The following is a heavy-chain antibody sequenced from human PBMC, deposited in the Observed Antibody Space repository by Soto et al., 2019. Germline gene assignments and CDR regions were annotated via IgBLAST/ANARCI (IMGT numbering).Heavy chain of an antibody. D-gene: IGHD3-22*01. J-gene: IGHJ1*01. V-gene: IGHV3-53*01. CDR2: IYSGGST. Sequence: EVQLVESGGGLIQPGGSLRLSCAASGFTVSSNYMSWVRQAPGKGLEWVSVIYSGGSTYYADSVKGRITISRDNSKKTLYPQMNSLRTEDTAVYYCARDRVESGYPEYFQHWGQGTLVTVSS. CDR3: ARDRVESGYPEYFQH. CDR1: GFTVSSNY.